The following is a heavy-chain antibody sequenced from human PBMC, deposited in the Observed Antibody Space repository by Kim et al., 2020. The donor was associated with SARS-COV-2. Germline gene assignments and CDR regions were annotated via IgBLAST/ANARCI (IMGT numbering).Heavy chain of an antibody. J-gene: IGHJ3*02. Sequence: SRKSRVTISVDTSKNQFSLKLSSVTAADTAVYYCAARGFSSSTSSSAFDIWGQGTMVTVSS. CDR3: AARGFSSSTSSSAFDI. V-gene: IGHV4-34*13. D-gene: IGHD6-6*01.